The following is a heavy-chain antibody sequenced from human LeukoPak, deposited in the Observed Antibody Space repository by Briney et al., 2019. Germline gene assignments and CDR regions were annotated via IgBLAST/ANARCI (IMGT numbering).Heavy chain of an antibody. D-gene: IGHD3-22*01. CDR3: ARESDYYDSSGYCIDY. Sequence: GGSLRLSCAASGFTFSDYYMSWIRQAPGKGLEWVSYISSSGSTIYYADSVKGRFTISRDNAKNSLYLQMNSLRAEDTAVYYCARESDYYDSSGYCIDYWGQGTLVTVSS. J-gene: IGHJ4*02. CDR2: ISSSGSTI. CDR1: GFTFSDYY. V-gene: IGHV3-11*01.